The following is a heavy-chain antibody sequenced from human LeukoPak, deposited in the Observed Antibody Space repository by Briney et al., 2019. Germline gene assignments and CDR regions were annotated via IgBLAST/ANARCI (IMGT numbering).Heavy chain of an antibody. CDR2: IYASGNT. J-gene: IGHJ4*02. CDR3: ATMYYYDSSGYYGYFDY. V-gene: IGHV4-61*02. D-gene: IGHD3-22*01. Sequence: SETLSLTCTVSGASISSGGYYWSWIRQPAGTGLEWIGRIYASGNTNYNPSLKGRVTISVDTSNNQFSLNLSSVTAADTAVYYCATMYYYDSSGYYGYFDYWGQGTLVTVSS. CDR1: GASISSGGYY.